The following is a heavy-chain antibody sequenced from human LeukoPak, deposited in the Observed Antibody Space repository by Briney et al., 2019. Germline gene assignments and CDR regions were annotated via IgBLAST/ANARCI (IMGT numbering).Heavy chain of an antibody. CDR2: INPNSGGT. V-gene: IGHV1-2*02. J-gene: IGHJ4*02. CDR1: GYTFTGYY. D-gene: IGHD1-26*01. Sequence: EASVKVSCEASGYTFTGYYMHWVRQVPGQGLEWMGGINPNSGGTNYAQKFQGRVTMTRDTSISTAYMELSRLRSDDTAVYYCARPLKKWEPFDYWGQGTLVTVSS. CDR3: ARPLKKWEPFDY.